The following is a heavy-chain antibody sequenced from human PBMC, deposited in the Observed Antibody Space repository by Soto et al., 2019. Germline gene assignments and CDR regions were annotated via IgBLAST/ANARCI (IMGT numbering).Heavy chain of an antibody. CDR2: ISYDGSNK. D-gene: IGHD2-21*01. J-gene: IGHJ6*02. V-gene: IGHV3-30*18. CDR1: GFTFSSYG. Sequence: GGSLRLSCAASGFTFSSYGMHWVRQAPGKGLEWVAVISYDGSNKYYADSVKGRFTISRDNSKNTLYLQMNSLRAEDTAVYYCAKDCCGPYPSLCEDGMDVWGQGTTV. CDR3: AKDCCGPYPSLCEDGMDV.